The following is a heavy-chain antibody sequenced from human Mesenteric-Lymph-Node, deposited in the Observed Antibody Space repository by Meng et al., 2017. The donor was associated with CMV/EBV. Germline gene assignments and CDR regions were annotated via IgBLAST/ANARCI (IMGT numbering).Heavy chain of an antibody. V-gene: IGHV3-30-3*01. J-gene: IGHJ4*02. CDR3: ARDRQDCTNGVCNDY. CDR1: GFTFSSYA. CDR2: ISYDGSNK. Sequence: SGFTFSSYAMHWVRQAPGKGLEWVAVISYDGSNKYYADSVKGRFTISRDNSKNTLYLQMNSLRAEDTAVYYCARDRQDCTNGVCNDYWGQGTLVTVSS. D-gene: IGHD2-8*01.